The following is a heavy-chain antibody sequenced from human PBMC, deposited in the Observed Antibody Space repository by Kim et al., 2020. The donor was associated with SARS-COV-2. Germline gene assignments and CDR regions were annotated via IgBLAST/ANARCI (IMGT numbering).Heavy chain of an antibody. J-gene: IGHJ4*02. CDR1: GFTFSSYA. D-gene: IGHD4-17*01. V-gene: IGHV3-30*04. CDR3: ASGNKPPTVVTPGGPFDY. Sequence: GGSLRLSCAASGFTFSSYAMHWVRQAPGKGLEWVAVISYDGSNKYYADSVKGRFTISRDNSKNTLYLQMNSLRAEDTAVYYCASGNKPPTVVTPGGPFDYWGQGTLVTVSS. CDR2: ISYDGSNK.